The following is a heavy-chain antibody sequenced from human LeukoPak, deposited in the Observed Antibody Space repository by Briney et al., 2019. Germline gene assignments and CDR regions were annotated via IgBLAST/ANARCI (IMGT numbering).Heavy chain of an antibody. CDR1: GYTFIKYA. CDR2: INTNTGNP. J-gene: IGHJ5*02. CDR3: ARRSEHSDGYRPTFDP. D-gene: IGHD3-22*01. V-gene: IGHV7-4-1*02. Sequence: GASVTVSCKASGYTFIKYAMNWVRQAPGQGPEWMGWINTNTGNPTYAQAFTGRFVFSLDASVSTAYLQINSLKAEDTAVYYCARRSEHSDGYRPTFDPWGQGTLVTVSS.